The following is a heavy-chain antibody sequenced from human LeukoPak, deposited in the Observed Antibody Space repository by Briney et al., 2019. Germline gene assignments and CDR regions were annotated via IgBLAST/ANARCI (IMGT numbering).Heavy chain of an antibody. Sequence: PGGSLRLSCAASGFTFSSYGMHWVRQAPGKGLEWVAVIWYDGSNKYYADSVKGRFTISRDNSKNTLYLQMNSLRAEDTAVYYCARDVLNNWFDPWGQGTLVTVSS. CDR1: GFTFSSYG. CDR3: ARDVLNNWFDP. V-gene: IGHV3-33*01. D-gene: IGHD2-8*01. J-gene: IGHJ5*02. CDR2: IWYDGSNK.